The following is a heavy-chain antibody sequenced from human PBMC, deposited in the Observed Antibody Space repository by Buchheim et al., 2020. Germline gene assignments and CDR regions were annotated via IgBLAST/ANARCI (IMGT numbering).Heavy chain of an antibody. J-gene: IGHJ4*02. D-gene: IGHD4-17*01. V-gene: IGHV3-23*01. Sequence: EVQLLESGGGLVQPGGSPRLSCAASGFTFTTSPMSWVRKAPGKGLEWVSAISASGAGTSYADSVKGRFTMSSANSKNTLYLQMNSLRVEDTAVYYCAKNSVHGDWPEYWGQGTL. CDR1: GFTFTTSP. CDR2: ISASGAGT. CDR3: AKNSVHGDWPEY.